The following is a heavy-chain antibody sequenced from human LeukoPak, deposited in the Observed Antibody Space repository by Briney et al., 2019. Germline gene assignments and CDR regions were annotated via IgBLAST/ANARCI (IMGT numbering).Heavy chain of an antibody. J-gene: IGHJ4*02. CDR1: GFTFSSYA. D-gene: IGHD6-13*01. CDR3: AKGWGYSSSWRAVYFDY. CDR2: ISYDGSNK. Sequence: GGSLRLSCAASGFTFSSYAMHWVRQAPGKGLEWVAVISYDGSNKYYADSVKGRFTISRDNSKNTLYLQMNSLRAEDTAVYYCAKGWGYSSSWRAVYFDYWGQGTLVTVSS. V-gene: IGHV3-30*04.